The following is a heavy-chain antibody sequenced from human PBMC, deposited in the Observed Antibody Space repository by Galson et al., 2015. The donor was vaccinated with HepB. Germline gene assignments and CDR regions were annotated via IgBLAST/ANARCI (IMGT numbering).Heavy chain of an antibody. CDR2: ISYDGSNK. CDR3: ANNGLIVATITFLDY. V-gene: IGHV3-30*18. J-gene: IGHJ4*02. D-gene: IGHD5-12*01. Sequence: SLRLSCAASGFTFSSYGMHWVRQAPGKGLEWVAFISYDGSNKYYADSVKGRFTISRDNSKNTLYLQMNSLRAEDTAVYYCANNGLIVATITFLDYWGQGTLVTVSS. CDR1: GFTFSSYG.